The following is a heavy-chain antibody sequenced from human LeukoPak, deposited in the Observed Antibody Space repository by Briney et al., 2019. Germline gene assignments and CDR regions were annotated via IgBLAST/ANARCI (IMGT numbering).Heavy chain of an antibody. V-gene: IGHV4-39*01. CDR3: ARPRAVAATIRWSDP. CDR2: IYYSGRT. J-gene: IGHJ5*02. D-gene: IGHD2-15*01. Sequence: SETLSLTCAVSGGSISSSSYYWGWIRQPPGKGREWNGSIYYSGRTYYNPSLKSRVTISVKTSKNLFFRKLSSVTAADTAVYYCARPRAVAATIRWSDPWGQGTLVTVSS. CDR1: GGSISSSSYY.